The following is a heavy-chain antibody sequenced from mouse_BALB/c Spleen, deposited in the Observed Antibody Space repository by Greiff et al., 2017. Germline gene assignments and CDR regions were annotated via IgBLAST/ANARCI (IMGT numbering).Heavy chain of an antibody. CDR1: GYTFTSYW. Sequence: QVQLQQPGAELVRPGASVKLSCKASGYTFTSYWINWVKQRPGQGLEWIGNIYPSDSYTNYNQKFKDKATLTVDKSSSTAYMQLSSPTSEDSAVYYCTRSDRYDSDYWGQGTTLTVSS. D-gene: IGHD2-14*01. CDR2: IYPSDSYT. V-gene: IGHV1-69*02. J-gene: IGHJ2*01. CDR3: TRSDRYDSDY.